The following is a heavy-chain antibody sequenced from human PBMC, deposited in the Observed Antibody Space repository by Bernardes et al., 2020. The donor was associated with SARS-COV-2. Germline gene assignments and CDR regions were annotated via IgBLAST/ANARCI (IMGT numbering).Heavy chain of an antibody. J-gene: IGHJ2*01. CDR1: GYSFTAYG. D-gene: IGHD5-18*01. CDR3: ARDSIQYLATAYWYFDL. Sequence: APQKAFCKASGYSFTAYGITWLRQAPGQGLEWMGWISTYNGTTTYAQNLQGRVTMTTDTSTTTAYMELRSLTSDDTAVYYCARDSIQYLATAYWYFDLWGRDTLVSVTS. CDR2: ISTYNGTT. V-gene: IGHV1-18*01.